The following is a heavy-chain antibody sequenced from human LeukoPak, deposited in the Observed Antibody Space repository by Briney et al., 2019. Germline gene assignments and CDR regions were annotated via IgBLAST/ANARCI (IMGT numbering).Heavy chain of an antibody. CDR3: ENLDYYDSTSPPQDY. J-gene: IGHJ4*02. V-gene: IGHV3-23*01. Sequence: GGSLRLSCAASGFTFSSYAMSWVRQAPGKGLEWVSAISGSGGSTYYADSVKGRFTISRDNSKNTLYLQMNSLRAEDTAVYYCENLDYYDSTSPPQDYWGQGTLVTVSS. CDR1: GFTFSSYA. CDR2: ISGSGGST. D-gene: IGHD3-22*01.